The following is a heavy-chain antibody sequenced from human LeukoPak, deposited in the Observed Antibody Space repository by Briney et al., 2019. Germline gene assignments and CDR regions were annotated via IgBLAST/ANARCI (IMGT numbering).Heavy chain of an antibody. V-gene: IGHV4-59*08. J-gene: IGHJ4*02. CDR3: ARHAPGGFGELDPFDY. CDR1: GGSISSDY. CDR2: MYYIGSN. Sequence: SETLSLTCTVSGGSISSDYWSWLRQSPGKGLEWLGYMYYIGSNNYNPSLKSRVTISLDTSKNQFSLRLSSVTAADTAVYYCARHAPGGFGELDPFDYWGQGILVTVSS. D-gene: IGHD3-10*01.